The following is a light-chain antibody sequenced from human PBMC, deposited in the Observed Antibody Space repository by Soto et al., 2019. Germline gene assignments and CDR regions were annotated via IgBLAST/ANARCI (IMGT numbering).Light chain of an antibody. CDR2: AAS. CDR1: QNSDNF. CDR3: QQSYSPPPS. V-gene: IGKV1-39*01. Sequence: DIQMTQSPSSLSASVGDRVTITCRASQNSDNFLNWYQWRPGKAPKFLIFAASSLQSGVSSRFSGSGSGTDFTLTIINLQPEDFATYYCQQSYSPPPSFGQGTKLEIK. J-gene: IGKJ2*01.